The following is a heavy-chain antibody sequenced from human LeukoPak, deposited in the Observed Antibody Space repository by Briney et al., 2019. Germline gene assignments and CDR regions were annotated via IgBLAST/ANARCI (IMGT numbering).Heavy chain of an antibody. CDR3: ARQVGVAVAGKQFDY. V-gene: IGHV4-39*01. D-gene: IGHD6-19*01. J-gene: IGHJ4*02. Sequence: PSETLSLTCTVSGGSISSSGYYWGWIRQPPGKGLEWIGSIYYSGSTYYNPSLKSRVTISVDTSKNQFSLKLSSVTAADTAVYYCARQVGVAVAGKQFDYWGQGTLVTVSS. CDR1: GGSISSSGYY. CDR2: IYYSGST.